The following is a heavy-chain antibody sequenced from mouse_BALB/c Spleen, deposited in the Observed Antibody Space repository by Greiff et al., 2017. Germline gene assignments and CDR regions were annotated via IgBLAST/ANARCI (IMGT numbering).Heavy chain of an antibody. V-gene: IGHV14-4*02. J-gene: IGHJ2*01. CDR2: IDPENGDT. CDR1: GFNIKDYY. Sequence: EVKLMESGAELVRSGASVKLSCTASGFNIKDYYMHWVKQRPEQGLEWIGWIDPENGDTEYAPKFQGKATMTADTSSNTAYLQLSSLTSEDTAVYYCNPYGSSYGDYWGQGTTLTVSS. D-gene: IGHD1-1*01. CDR3: NPYGSSYGDY.